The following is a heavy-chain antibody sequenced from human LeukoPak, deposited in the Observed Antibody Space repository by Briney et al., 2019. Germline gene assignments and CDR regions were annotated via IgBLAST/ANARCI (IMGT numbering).Heavy chain of an antibody. J-gene: IGHJ3*02. Sequence: SETLSLTCTVSDGSINGYYWSWLQQPPGKGLDWIGYMYSGGTTNYSPSLKSRVTISEDMSKNQFSLKLTSVTAADTAVYYCARHSGHSSTNDAFDIWGQGTMVIVSS. D-gene: IGHD6-13*01. V-gene: IGHV4-59*01. CDR1: DGSINGYY. CDR3: ARHSGHSSTNDAFDI. CDR2: MYSGGTT.